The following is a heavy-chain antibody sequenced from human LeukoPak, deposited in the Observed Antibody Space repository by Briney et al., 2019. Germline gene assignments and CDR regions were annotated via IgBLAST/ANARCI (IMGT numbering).Heavy chain of an antibody. CDR1: GYTFTGYY. V-gene: IGHV1-2*02. J-gene: IGHJ5*02. Sequence: ASVKVSCKASGYTFTGYYMHWVRQAPGQGLEWMGWINPNSGGTNYAQKFQGRVTMTRDTSISTAYMELSRLRSDDTAVYYCARDVSIAAVRFDPWGQGTLVTVSS. D-gene: IGHD6-13*01. CDR3: ARDVSIAAVRFDP. CDR2: INPNSGGT.